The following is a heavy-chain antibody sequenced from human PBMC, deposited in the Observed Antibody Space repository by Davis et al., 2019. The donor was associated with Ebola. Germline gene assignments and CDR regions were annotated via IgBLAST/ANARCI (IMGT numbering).Heavy chain of an antibody. V-gene: IGHV3-7*03. Sequence: GESLKISCAASGFTFSIYWMSWVRQAPGKGLEWVANIKQDGSEKYYVGSVKGRFTISRDNAKDSLYLQMNSLRAEDTAVYYCARAGSGYYYQYYFDYWGQGTLVTVSS. J-gene: IGHJ4*02. CDR1: GFTFSIYW. D-gene: IGHD3-22*01. CDR2: IKQDGSEK. CDR3: ARAGSGYYYQYYFDY.